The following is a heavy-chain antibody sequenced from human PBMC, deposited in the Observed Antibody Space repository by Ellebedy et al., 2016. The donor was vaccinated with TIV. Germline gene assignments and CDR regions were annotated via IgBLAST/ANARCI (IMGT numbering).Heavy chain of an antibody. CDR2: ISSGGDTI. Sequence: PGGSLRLSCAASGFTFSSYEMNWFRQAPGKGLDWVSYISSGGDTIYYADSVKGRFTASRDDAKNALYLQMNSLRAEDTALYFCARGSLPYFYGSGTYDPFDYWGQGTLVTVSS. J-gene: IGHJ4*02. CDR1: GFTFSSYE. CDR3: ARGSLPYFYGSGTYDPFDY. D-gene: IGHD3-10*01. V-gene: IGHV3-48*03.